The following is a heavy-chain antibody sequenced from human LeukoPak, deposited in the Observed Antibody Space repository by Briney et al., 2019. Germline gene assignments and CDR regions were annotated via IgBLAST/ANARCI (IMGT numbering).Heavy chain of an antibody. J-gene: IGHJ4*02. CDR1: GYTLTELS. CDR3: ATRTQDNTYYYDSSGYYYFDY. V-gene: IGHV1-24*01. D-gene: IGHD3-22*01. CDR2: FDPEDGET. Sequence: GASVKVSCKVSGYTLTELSMHWVRLAPGKGLEWMGGFDPEDGETIYAQKFQGRVAMTEDTSTDTAYMELSSLRSEDTAVYYCATRTQDNTYYYDSSGYYYFDYWSQGTLVTVSS.